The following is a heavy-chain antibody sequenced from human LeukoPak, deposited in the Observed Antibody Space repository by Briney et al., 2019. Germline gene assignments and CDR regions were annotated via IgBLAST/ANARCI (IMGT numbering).Heavy chain of an antibody. D-gene: IGHD5-12*01. J-gene: IGHJ3*02. CDR3: ATVRYSGYDRGDAFDI. CDR1: GYTLTELS. CDR2: FDPENGET. V-gene: IGHV1-24*01. Sequence: ASVKVSCKVSGYTLTELSMHWVRQAPGKGLEWMGGFDPENGETIYAQKFQGRVTMTEDTSTGTAYMELSSLRSEDTAVYYFATVRYSGYDRGDAFDIWGQGTMVTVSS.